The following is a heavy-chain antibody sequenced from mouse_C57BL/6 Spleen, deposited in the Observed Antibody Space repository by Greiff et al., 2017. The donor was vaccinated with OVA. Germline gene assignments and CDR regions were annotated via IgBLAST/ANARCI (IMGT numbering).Heavy chain of an antibody. CDR1: GYTFTSYW. Sequence: QVQLQQPGAELVKPGASVKLSCKASGYTFTSYWMQWVKQRPGQGLEWIGEIDPSDSYTNYNQKFKGKATLTVDTSSSTAYMQLSSLTSEDSAVYYWAGDSIFDYWGQGTTLTVSS. V-gene: IGHV1-50*01. J-gene: IGHJ2*01. D-gene: IGHD2-10*02. CDR2: IDPSDSYT. CDR3: AGDSIFDY.